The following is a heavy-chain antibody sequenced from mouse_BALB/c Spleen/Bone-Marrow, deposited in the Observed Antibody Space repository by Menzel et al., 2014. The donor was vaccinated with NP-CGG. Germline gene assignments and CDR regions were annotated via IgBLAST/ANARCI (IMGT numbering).Heavy chain of an antibody. CDR1: GYAFNLSW. D-gene: IGHD4-1*01. Sequence: VQRVESGPELVKPGASVKISCKASGYAFNLSWMNWAKQRPGQGLEWIGRIYPGDGDTSYNGKFKGKATLTADKSSSTAYMQLINLTSVDSAVYFCARTGIGLDYWGQGTSVTVSS. J-gene: IGHJ4*01. V-gene: IGHV1-82*01. CDR2: IYPGDGDT. CDR3: ARTGIGLDY.